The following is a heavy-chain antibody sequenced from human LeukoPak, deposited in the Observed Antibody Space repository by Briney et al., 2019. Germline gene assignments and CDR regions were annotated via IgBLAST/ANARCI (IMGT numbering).Heavy chain of an antibody. V-gene: IGHV1-24*01. CDR1: GDIFTPLS. D-gene: IGHD3-10*01. Sequence: ASVKVSCKVSGDIFTPLSIHWVRQAPGKGLEWMGGFDPEDEETFYVQKFQGRVTMTEDRSTYTAYMELSRLRFDDTAVYYCARATSVIRDNFDFWGQGTLVTVSS. CDR2: FDPEDEET. CDR3: ARATSVIRDNFDF. J-gene: IGHJ4*02.